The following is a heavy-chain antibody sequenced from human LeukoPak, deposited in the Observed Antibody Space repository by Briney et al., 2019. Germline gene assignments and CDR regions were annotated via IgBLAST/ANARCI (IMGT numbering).Heavy chain of an antibody. D-gene: IGHD3-3*01. J-gene: IGHJ4*02. CDR1: GGSISSGGYY. Sequence: SQTLSLTCTVSGGSISSGGYYWSWIRQPPGKGLEWIGYIYHSGSTYYNPSLKSRVTMSVDRSKNQFSLKLSSVTAADTAVYYCARNYETYFDYWGQGTLVTVSS. CDR3: ARNYETYFDY. CDR2: IYHSGST. V-gene: IGHV4-30-2*01.